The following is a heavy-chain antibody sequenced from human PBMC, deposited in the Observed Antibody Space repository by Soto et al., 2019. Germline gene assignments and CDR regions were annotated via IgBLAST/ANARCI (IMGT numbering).Heavy chain of an antibody. CDR3: ASWDRMVRGVHLFDY. CDR1: GGTFSSYA. V-gene: IGHV1-69*01. D-gene: IGHD3-10*01. CDR2: IIPIFGTA. J-gene: IGHJ4*02. Sequence: QVQLVQSGAEVKKPGSSVKVSCKASGGTFSSYAISWVRQAPGQGLAWMGGIIPIFGTANYAQKFQGRVTITADESTSTAYMELSSLRSEDTAVYYCASWDRMVRGVHLFDYWGQGTLVTVSS.